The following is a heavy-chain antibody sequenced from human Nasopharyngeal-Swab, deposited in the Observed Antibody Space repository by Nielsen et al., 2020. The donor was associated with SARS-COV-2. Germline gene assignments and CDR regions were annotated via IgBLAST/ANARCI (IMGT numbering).Heavy chain of an antibody. V-gene: IGHV1-46*01. Sequence: ASVKVSCKASGYTLTSYYMYWVRQAPGQGLEWMGIINPISGATNYAHSFQGRVTMTRDTSSSTVYMELSSLRCEDTAVYYCAKHIRATVTTNDVWGQGTLVTVSS. D-gene: IGHD4-17*01. CDR3: AKHIRATVTTNDV. CDR2: INPISGAT. J-gene: IGHJ4*02. CDR1: GYTLTSYY.